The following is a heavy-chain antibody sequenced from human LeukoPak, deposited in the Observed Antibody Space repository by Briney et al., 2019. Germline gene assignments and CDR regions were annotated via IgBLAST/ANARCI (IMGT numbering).Heavy chain of an antibody. CDR1: GSTFSSYG. J-gene: IGHJ6*02. D-gene: IGHD1-26*01. CDR2: ISYDGSNK. Sequence: GGSLRLSCPASGSTFSSYGMHWVRQAPGKGLEWVAVISYDGSNKYYGDSVKGRLAISRNNSKNTLYLQMNSLRAEDTAVYYCAKNGGSYNYYYGMDVWGQGTTVTVSS. V-gene: IGHV3-30*18. CDR3: AKNGGSYNYYYGMDV.